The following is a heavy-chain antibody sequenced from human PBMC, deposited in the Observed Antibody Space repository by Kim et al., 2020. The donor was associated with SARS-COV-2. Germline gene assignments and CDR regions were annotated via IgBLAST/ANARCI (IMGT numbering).Heavy chain of an antibody. D-gene: IGHD2-15*01. CDR3: AKDSLTGVCSGGSCYSAYYYYYGMDV. J-gene: IGHJ6*02. Sequence: GGSLRLSCAASGFTFSSYGMHWVRQAPGKGLEWVAVISYDGSNKYYADSVKGRFTISRDNSKNTLYLQMNSLRAEDTAVYYCAKDSLTGVCSGGSCYSAYYYYYGMDVWGQGTTVTVSS. V-gene: IGHV3-30*18. CDR2: ISYDGSNK. CDR1: GFTFSSYG.